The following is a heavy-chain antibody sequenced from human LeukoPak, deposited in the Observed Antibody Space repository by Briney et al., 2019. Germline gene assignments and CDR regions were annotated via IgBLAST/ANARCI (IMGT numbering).Heavy chain of an antibody. D-gene: IGHD2-21*02. Sequence: PGGSLRLSCADSGFTFSSYGMNWVRQAPGKGLEWVSSISSSSSYIYYADSVKGRFTISRDNAKNSLYLQMNSLRAEDTAVYYCASGHLVVVTAIHDCGQGTLVNVSS. CDR3: ASGHLVVVTAIHD. CDR1: GFTFSSYG. V-gene: IGHV3-21*01. CDR2: ISSSSSYI. J-gene: IGHJ4*02.